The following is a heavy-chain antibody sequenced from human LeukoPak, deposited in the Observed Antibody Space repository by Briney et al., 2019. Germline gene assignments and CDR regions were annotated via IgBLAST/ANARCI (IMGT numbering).Heavy chain of an antibody. CDR3: AKDLSYYDFWSGYKLIDY. D-gene: IGHD3-3*01. CDR1: GFTFSSYG. CDR2: IRYDGSNK. J-gene: IGHJ4*02. V-gene: IGHV3-30*02. Sequence: GGSLRLSCAASGFTFSSYGMHWVRQAPGKGLEWVAFIRYDGSNKYYADSVKGRFTISRDNSKNTLYLQMNSLRAEDTAVYYCAKDLSYYDFWSGYKLIDYWGQGTLVTVSS.